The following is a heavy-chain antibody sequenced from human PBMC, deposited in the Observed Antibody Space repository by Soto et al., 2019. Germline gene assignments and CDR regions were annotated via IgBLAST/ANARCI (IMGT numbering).Heavy chain of an antibody. CDR3: ARAPRMASFDN. J-gene: IGHJ3*02. V-gene: IGHV3-74*03. CDR2: INNDGSSA. Sequence: GGSLRLSCAAAGFTFSSYWIHWVRQAPGKGPVWVSRINNDGSSAEYADSVRGRFTISRDNAKNTLYLQMNSLRAEDMAVYFCARAPRMASFDNWGQGTMVAI. CDR1: GFTFSSYW.